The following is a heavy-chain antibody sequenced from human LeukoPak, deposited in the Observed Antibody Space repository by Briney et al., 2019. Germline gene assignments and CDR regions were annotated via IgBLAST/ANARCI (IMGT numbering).Heavy chain of an antibody. CDR3: ARVVAGGNDSRFDY. V-gene: IGHV1-46*01. D-gene: IGHD5-12*01. CDR1: RSTFTGYY. Sequence: GASAKVSCMASRSTFTGYYIHWVRQAPGQGLEWMGIINPSGGSTSYAQKFQGRVTMTRDTSTSTVYMELSSLRSEDTAVYYCARVVAGGNDSRFDYWGQGTLVTVSS. J-gene: IGHJ4*02. CDR2: INPSGGST.